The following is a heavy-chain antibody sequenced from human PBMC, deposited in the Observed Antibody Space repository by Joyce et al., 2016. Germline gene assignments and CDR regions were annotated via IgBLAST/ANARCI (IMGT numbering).Heavy chain of an antibody. J-gene: IGHJ5*02. D-gene: IGHD2-8*01. CDR3: ARFGLPTIGHYRGFDP. Sequence: QVQLVQSGGEVKKPGASVKVSCRASGYSFSDYGIAWVRQAPGQGLEWMGWISAYNGNTNYAQKFQGRVSMATDTSTSTAYMDLRNLGSDAAAVYFCARFGLPTIGHYRGFDPWGQGTLVTVSS. CDR2: ISAYNGNT. V-gene: IGHV1-18*04. CDR1: GYSFSDYG.